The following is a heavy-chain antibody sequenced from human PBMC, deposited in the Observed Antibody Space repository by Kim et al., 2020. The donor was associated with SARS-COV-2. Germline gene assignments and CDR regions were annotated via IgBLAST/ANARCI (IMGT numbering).Heavy chain of an antibody. V-gene: IGHV1-46*01. Sequence: ASVKVSCKASGYTLATSYMHWVRQAPGQGLEWMGIINPSGDGTRYAPKFQGRLTMTRDSSTSTVYMELSSLKSDDTAVYYCARGAILDDWGQGTLVTVSS. CDR2: INPSGDGT. D-gene: IGHD2-2*01. CDR1: GYTLATSY. J-gene: IGHJ4*02. CDR3: ARGAILDD.